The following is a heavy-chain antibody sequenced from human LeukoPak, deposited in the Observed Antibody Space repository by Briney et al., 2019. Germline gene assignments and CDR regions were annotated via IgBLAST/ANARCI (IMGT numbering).Heavy chain of an antibody. D-gene: IGHD3-9*01. CDR3: ATKASLWGFDWLSSGNYYFDY. Sequence: PSETLSLTCAVYGGSFSGYYWSWIRQPPGKGLEWIGEINHSGSTNYNPSLKSRVTISVDTSKNQFSLKLSSVTAADTAVYYCATKASLWGFDWLSSGNYYFDYWGQGTLVTVSS. CDR2: INHSGST. CDR1: GGSFSGYY. V-gene: IGHV4-34*01. J-gene: IGHJ4*02.